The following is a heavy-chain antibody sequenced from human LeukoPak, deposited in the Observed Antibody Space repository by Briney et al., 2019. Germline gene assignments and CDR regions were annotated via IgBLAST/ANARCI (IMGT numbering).Heavy chain of an antibody. V-gene: IGHV4-61*01. D-gene: IGHD2-15*01. CDR3: ASSTLGYCSGGSCSWFDP. Sequence: SETLSLTCSVSGGSVSSGSYYWSWIRQPPGKGLEWIGYIYYSGSTNYNPSLKSRVTISVDTSKNQFSLKLSSVTAADTAVYYCASSTLGYCSGGSCSWFDPWGQGTLVTVSS. CDR1: GGSVSSGSYY. CDR2: IYYSGST. J-gene: IGHJ5*02.